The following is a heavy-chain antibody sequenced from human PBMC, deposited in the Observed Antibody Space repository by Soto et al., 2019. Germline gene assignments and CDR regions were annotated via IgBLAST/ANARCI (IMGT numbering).Heavy chain of an antibody. Sequence: QVHLQESGPGLVKPSGTLSLTGAVSGGSITTNWWSWVRQPPGKGLEWIGEIYHSGTTNYNPSLRGRVTISVDKSNNQFSLNLNSVTAADSAIYYCARHIAGPRTRGFDYWGQGNLVTVSS. CDR2: IYHSGTT. CDR1: GGSITTNW. J-gene: IGHJ4*02. D-gene: IGHD6-13*01. V-gene: IGHV4-4*02. CDR3: ARHIAGPRTRGFDY.